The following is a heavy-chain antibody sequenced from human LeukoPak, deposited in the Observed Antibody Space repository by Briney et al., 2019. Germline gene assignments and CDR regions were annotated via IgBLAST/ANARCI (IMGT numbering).Heavy chain of an antibody. Sequence: GGSLRLSCAASGFTFSAYYMTWLRQPPGKGLEWVSYISGNSGYYTNYADSVKGRFTISRDNARNSLFLQMNSLRAEDTAVYYCASFSSNNYHDAFDIWGQGTVVTVSS. CDR1: GFTFSAYY. D-gene: IGHD2-2*01. CDR2: ISGNSGYYT. CDR3: ASFSSNNYHDAFDI. V-gene: IGHV3-11*03. J-gene: IGHJ3*02.